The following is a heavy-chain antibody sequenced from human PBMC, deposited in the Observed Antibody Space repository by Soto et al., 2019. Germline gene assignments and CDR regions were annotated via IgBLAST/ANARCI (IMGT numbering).Heavy chain of an antibody. CDR2: INPSDGTT. Sequence: ASVKVSCKASGYTFTGYYMHWVRQAPGQGLEWMGIINPSDGTTRYAQKFQGRVTMTRDTSTNTAYMELSSLRSEDTAVYYCARGRGFCNMNNCYSDHWGQGALVTISS. CDR1: GYTFTGYY. CDR3: ARGRGFCNMNNCYSDH. V-gene: IGHV1-46*03. J-gene: IGHJ4*02. D-gene: IGHD2-21*02.